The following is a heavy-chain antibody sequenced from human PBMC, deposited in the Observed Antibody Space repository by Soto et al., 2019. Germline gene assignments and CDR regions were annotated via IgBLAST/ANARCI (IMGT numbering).Heavy chain of an antibody. D-gene: IGHD6-6*01. J-gene: IGHJ5*02. CDR3: AREEAARIERWFDP. CDR2: ISYSGST. V-gene: IGHV4-30-4*01. Sequence: LSETLSLTCTVSGGSINTINNYWSWIRQPPGKGLEWIGFISYSGSTYYNPSLMSRLTISLDTSTNRFPLKLTSVTAADTAVYYCAREEAARIERWFDPWGQGTLVTVSS. CDR1: GGSINTINNY.